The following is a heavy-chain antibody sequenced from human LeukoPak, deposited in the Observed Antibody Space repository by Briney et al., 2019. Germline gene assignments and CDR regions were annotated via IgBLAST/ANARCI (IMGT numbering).Heavy chain of an antibody. CDR1: GFTFSASA. CDR3: TRRNSRGEDY. CDR2: IRGKANSYAT. V-gene: IGHV3-73*01. D-gene: IGHD6-13*01. Sequence: GGSLRLSCAASGFTFSASAMHWVRQASGKGLEWVGRIRGKANSYATAYAASVKGRFTISRDDSKNTAYLQMNSLKTEDTAVYYCTRRNSRGEDYWGQGTLVTVSS. J-gene: IGHJ4*02.